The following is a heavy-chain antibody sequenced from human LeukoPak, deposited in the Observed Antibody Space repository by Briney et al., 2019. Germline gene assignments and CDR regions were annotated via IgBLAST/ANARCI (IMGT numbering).Heavy chain of an antibody. CDR2: ISSSSSSYSYT. J-gene: IGHJ4*02. V-gene: IGHV3-21*01. CDR3: ARVPYYDSSGYYGY. CDR1: GFTFSSYS. D-gene: IGHD3-22*01. Sequence: AGGSLRLSCVASGFTFSSYSMHWVRQAPGKGLEWVSSISSSSSSYSYTYYADSVKGRFTISRDNTKNTLYLQMNSLRAEDTAVYYCARVPYYDSSGYYGYWGQGTLVTVSS.